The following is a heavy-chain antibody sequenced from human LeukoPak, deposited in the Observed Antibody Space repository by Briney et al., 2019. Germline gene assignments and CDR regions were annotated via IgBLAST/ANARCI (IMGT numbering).Heavy chain of an antibody. Sequence: SETLSLTCAVYGGSFSGYYWSWIRQPPGKGLGWIGYIYYSGGTNYNPSLKSRVTISVDTSKNQFSLKLSSVTAADTAVYYCAREPAGPDPYFDYWGQGTLVTVSS. D-gene: IGHD6-19*01. CDR3: AREPAGPDPYFDY. J-gene: IGHJ4*02. CDR2: IYYSGGT. V-gene: IGHV4-59*12. CDR1: GGSFSGYY.